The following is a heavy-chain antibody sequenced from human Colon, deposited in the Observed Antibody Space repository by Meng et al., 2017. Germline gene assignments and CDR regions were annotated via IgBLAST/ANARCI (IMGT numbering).Heavy chain of an antibody. CDR3: ATDGRLYDPNHVSSYFDY. CDR1: GYTFTSYA. J-gene: IGHJ4*02. V-gene: IGHV7-4-1*01. Sequence: VQLVQSGSDLRKPGASVIISCKASGYTFTSYAINWVRQAPGQGLEWMGWINTNTGNPTYAQGFTGRFVFSLDASVTTAYLQIDSLRAEDTAVYYCATDGRLYDPNHVSSYFDYWGQGSLVTVSS. D-gene: IGHD1-14*01. CDR2: INTNTGNP.